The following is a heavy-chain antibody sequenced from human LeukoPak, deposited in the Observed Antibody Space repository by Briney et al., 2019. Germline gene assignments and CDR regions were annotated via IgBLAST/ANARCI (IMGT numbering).Heavy chain of an antibody. J-gene: IGHJ4*02. CDR3: ARSRAFDL. Sequence: PGGSLRLSCAASGFTVSSNYMSWVRQAPGKGLEWVSVIYSGGSTYYADSVKGRFTISRDSSKNTVYLQMNSLRIEDTALYYCARSRAFDLWGQGTLVTVSS. CDR2: IYSGGST. CDR1: GFTVSSNY. V-gene: IGHV3-53*01.